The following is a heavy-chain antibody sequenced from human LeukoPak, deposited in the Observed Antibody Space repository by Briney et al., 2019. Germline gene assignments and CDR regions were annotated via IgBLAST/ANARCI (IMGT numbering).Heavy chain of an antibody. J-gene: IGHJ3*02. CDR2: ISSSSSYI. V-gene: IGHV3-21*01. Sequence: GGSLRLSCAASGFTFSSYGINWVRQAPGKGLEWVSSISSSSSYIYYADSVKGRFTISRDNAKNSLYLQMNSLRAEDTAVYYCAKDPHSSGWYGFAFDIWGQGTMVTVSS. D-gene: IGHD6-19*01. CDR3: AKDPHSSGWYGFAFDI. CDR1: GFTFSSYG.